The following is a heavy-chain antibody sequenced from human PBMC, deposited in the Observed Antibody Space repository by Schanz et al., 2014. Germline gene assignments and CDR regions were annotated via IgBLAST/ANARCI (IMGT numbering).Heavy chain of an antibody. CDR2: ISGSGGST. CDR3: ARVKYCTITRCYRTETEGIYYMDV. D-gene: IGHD2-2*01. J-gene: IGHJ6*03. CDR1: GFTFSSYA. V-gene: IGHV3-23*01. Sequence: DVHLLESGGGLVQPGGSLRLSCAASGFTFSSYAMSWVRQAPGKGLEWVSAISGSGGSTYYADSVKGRFTISRDNSKNTLYLQMNTLRAEDTAVYYCARVKYCTITRCYRTETEGIYYMDVWGKGTTVTVSS.